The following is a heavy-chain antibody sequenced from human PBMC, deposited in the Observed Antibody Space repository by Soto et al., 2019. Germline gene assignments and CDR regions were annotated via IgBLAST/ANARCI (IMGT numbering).Heavy chain of an antibody. CDR3: AIQERIAVALTPERLYGMEV. CDR2: IIPIFGKA. D-gene: IGHD6-19*01. Sequence: SVKVSCKASGGTFSSYAISWVRQATGQGLELMGGIIPIFGKATYAQKFQGRVTITADESTSTDYMELSSLRSEDTAVYYCAIQERIAVALTPERLYGMEVWGQGTTVTVSS. J-gene: IGHJ6*02. CDR1: GGTFSSYA. V-gene: IGHV1-69*13.